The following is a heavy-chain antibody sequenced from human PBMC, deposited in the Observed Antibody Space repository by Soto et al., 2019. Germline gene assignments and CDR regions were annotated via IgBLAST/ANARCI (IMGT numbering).Heavy chain of an antibody. CDR1: GGSIRSYY. V-gene: IGHV4-59*08. D-gene: IGHD3-10*01. Sequence: PSETLSLTCTVSGGSIRSYYWSWIRQPPGKGLEWIGYIYYSGSTNYNPSLKSRVTISVDTSKNQFSLKLSSVTAADTAVYYCARHQSLWLGESLYYGMDVWGQGTKVTVSS. J-gene: IGHJ6*02. CDR2: IYYSGST. CDR3: ARHQSLWLGESLYYGMDV.